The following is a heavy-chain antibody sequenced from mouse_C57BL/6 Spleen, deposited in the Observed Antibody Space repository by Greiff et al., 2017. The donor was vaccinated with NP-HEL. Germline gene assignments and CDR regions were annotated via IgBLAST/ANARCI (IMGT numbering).Heavy chain of an antibody. J-gene: IGHJ4*01. D-gene: IGHD3-2*02. V-gene: IGHV1-50*01. CDR1: GYTFTSYW. Sequence: VQLQQPGAELVKPGASVKLSCKASGYTFTSYWMQWVKQRPGQGLEWIGEIDPSDSYTNYNQKFKGKATLTVDTSSSTAYMQLSSLTSEDSAVYYCARNGSGYPYYYAMDYWGQGTSVTVSS. CDR3: ARNGSGYPYYYAMDY. CDR2: IDPSDSYT.